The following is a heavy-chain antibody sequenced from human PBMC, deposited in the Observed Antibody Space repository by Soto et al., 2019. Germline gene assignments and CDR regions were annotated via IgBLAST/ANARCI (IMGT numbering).Heavy chain of an antibody. V-gene: IGHV3-23*01. CDR2: ISGGGTTT. D-gene: IGHD3-10*01. Sequence: EVQLLESGGGLVQPGGSLRLSCDASGFAFSNYDMNWVRQGPGKGLELVSTISGGGTTTFYADSVKGRFTISRDNSKTTLSLQMNSLRAEDTAIYYCAKKRPRGLSGRGWNFDLWGRGTLVTASS. CDR1: GFAFSNYD. J-gene: IGHJ2*01. CDR3: AKKRPRGLSGRGWNFDL.